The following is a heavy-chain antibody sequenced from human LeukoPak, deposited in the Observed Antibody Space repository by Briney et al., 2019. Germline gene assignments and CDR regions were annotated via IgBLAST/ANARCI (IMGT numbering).Heavy chain of an antibody. V-gene: IGHV3-7*01. J-gene: IGHJ4*02. CDR3: ARGPGWYPDY. D-gene: IGHD6-19*01. CDR2: INQEGGEK. CDR1: GFSFRAYG. Sequence: GGSLRLSCAASGFSFRAYGMNWVRQAPGKGLEGVANINQEGGEKYYVGSVKGRFTISRHNTKTSLHLQMNTLRPEDMAIYYCARGPGWYPDYWGQGTLVTVSS.